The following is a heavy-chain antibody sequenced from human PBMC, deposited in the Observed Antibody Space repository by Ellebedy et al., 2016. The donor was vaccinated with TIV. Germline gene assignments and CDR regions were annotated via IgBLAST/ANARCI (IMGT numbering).Heavy chain of an antibody. CDR2: LNANGVVI. CDR1: GFTVSSNY. CDR3: ARRSRGPSYYFDY. V-gene: IGHV3-21*01. D-gene: IGHD3-10*01. J-gene: IGHJ4*02. Sequence: GESLKISCAASGFTVSSNYMNWVRQAPGKGLEWVAGLNANGVVIAYAEYVKGRSTISRDNAKKSLYLQLSSLRAEDTAVYYCARRSRGPSYYFDYWGQGALVTVSS.